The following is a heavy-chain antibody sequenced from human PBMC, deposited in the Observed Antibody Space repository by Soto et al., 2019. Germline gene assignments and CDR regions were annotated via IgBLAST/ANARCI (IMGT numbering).Heavy chain of an antibody. CDR2: INPNSGGT. J-gene: IGHJ6*02. D-gene: IGHD2-2*02. CDR1: GYTFTGYY. V-gene: IGHV1-2*04. Sequence: QVQLVQSGAEVKKPGASVKVSCKASGYTFTGYYMHWVRQAPGQGLEWMGWINPNSGGTNYAQKFQGWITMTRDTSIITAYMELSRLRSDDTAVYYCARSFGVVPAAIKGYGMDVWGQGTTVTVSS. CDR3: ARSFGVVPAAIKGYGMDV.